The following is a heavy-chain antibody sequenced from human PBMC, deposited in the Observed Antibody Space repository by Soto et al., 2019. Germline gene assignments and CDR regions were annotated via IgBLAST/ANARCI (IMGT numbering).Heavy chain of an antibody. D-gene: IGHD2-2*01. Sequence: QVQLVESGGGVVQPGRSLRLSCAASGFTFSSYGMHWVRQAPGKGLEWVAVISYDGSNKYYADSVKGRFTISRDNSKNTXYLXMXSLRAEDTAVYYCAKEGSRYCSSTSCYVPYYYGMDVWGQGTTVTVSS. V-gene: IGHV3-30*18. J-gene: IGHJ6*02. CDR3: AKEGSRYCSSTSCYVPYYYGMDV. CDR1: GFTFSSYG. CDR2: ISYDGSNK.